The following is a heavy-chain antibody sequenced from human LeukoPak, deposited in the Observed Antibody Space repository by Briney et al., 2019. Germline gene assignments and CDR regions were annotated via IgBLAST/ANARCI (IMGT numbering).Heavy chain of an antibody. J-gene: IGHJ4*02. Sequence: GGSLRLSCAASGFTFEDYAMHWVRQAPGKGLEWVSGISWNSGSIGYADSVKGRFTISRDNAKNSLYLQMNSLRAEDTALYYCAKDSRRYSGYDFTYWGQGTLVTVSS. CDR2: ISWNSGSI. D-gene: IGHD5-12*01. CDR3: AKDSRRYSGYDFTY. CDR1: GFTFEDYA. V-gene: IGHV3-9*01.